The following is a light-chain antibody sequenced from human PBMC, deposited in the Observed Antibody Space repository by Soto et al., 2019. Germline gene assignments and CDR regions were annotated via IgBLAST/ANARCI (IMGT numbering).Light chain of an antibody. CDR2: GAS. V-gene: IGKV3-20*01. Sequence: EIVLTQSPGTLSLSPGERATLSCRASQSVSSGYLAWHQQKPGQAPRLLIYGASSRATGIPDRFSGSGSGTDFTLTISRLEPEDFAVYYCQQYDRSPWTFGQGTKVEIK. J-gene: IGKJ1*01. CDR1: QSVSSGY. CDR3: QQYDRSPWT.